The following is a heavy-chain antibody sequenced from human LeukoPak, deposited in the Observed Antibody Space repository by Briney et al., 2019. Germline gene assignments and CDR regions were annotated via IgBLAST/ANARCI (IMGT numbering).Heavy chain of an antibody. J-gene: IGHJ4*02. CDR2: IIPILGIA. CDR3: ASGDSRVSVFDY. CDR1: GGTFSSYA. D-gene: IGHD3-22*01. V-gene: IGHV1-69*04. Sequence: SVKVSCKASGGTFSSYAISWVRQAPGQGLECMGRIIPILGIANYAQKFQGRVTITADKSTSTAYMELSSLRSEDTAVYYCASGDSRVSVFDYWGQGTLVTVSS.